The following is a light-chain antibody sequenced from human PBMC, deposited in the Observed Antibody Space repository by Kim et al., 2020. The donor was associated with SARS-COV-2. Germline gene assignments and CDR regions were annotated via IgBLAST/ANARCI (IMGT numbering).Light chain of an antibody. J-gene: IGLJ3*02. CDR2: SNN. CDR3: AAWDDSLNVV. CDR1: TSNIGSNP. Sequence: PGQRVTISCSGSTSNIGSNPVNWYQQLPGTAPKLLIYSNNQRPSGVPDRFSGSKSGTSASLAISGLQSEDEADYYCAAWDDSLNVVFGGGTQLTVL. V-gene: IGLV1-44*01.